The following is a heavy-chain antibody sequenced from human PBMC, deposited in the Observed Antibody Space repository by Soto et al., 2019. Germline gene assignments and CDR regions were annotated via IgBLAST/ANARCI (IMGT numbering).Heavy chain of an antibody. J-gene: IGHJ4*02. V-gene: IGHV4-30-2*01. CDR1: GGSISRGGYS. D-gene: IGHD4-17*01. CDR2: IYHSGST. Sequence: PSETLSLTCAGSGGSISRGGYSWSWIRQPPGKGLEWIGYIYHSGSTYYNPSLKSRVTISVDRSKNQFSLKLSSVTAADTAVYYCASGPIGDYTDGFDYWGQGTLVTVSS. CDR3: ASGPIGDYTDGFDY.